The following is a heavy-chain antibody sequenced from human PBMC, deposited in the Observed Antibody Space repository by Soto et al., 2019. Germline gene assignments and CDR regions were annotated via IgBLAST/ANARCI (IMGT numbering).Heavy chain of an antibody. CDR2: ISGGGGTT. CDR1: GSTFSDNY. J-gene: IGHJ3*02. CDR3: ARGAKPYSSGRDVLDI. Sequence: QVQLVESGGGLVKPGGSLRLSCAASGSTFSDNYMSWIRQAPGKGLEWISYISGGGGTTHYADSVKGRFTISRDNAKNSLYLQMNNLRVEDTAVYYCARGAKPYSSGRDVLDIWCQGTMVTVSS. V-gene: IGHV3-11*01. D-gene: IGHD6-19*01.